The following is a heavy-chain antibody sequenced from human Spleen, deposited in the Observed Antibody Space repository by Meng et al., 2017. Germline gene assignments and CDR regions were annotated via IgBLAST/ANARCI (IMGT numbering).Heavy chain of an antibody. CDR2: INHSGST. V-gene: IGHV4-34*01. D-gene: IGHD4-11*01. Sequence: VKRQESGPGLVKPSETLSLTCVVSGGSFSDYYWSWIRQPPGKGLEWIGEINHSGSTNYNPSLESRATISVDTSQNNLSLKLSSVTAADSAVYYCARGPTTMAHDFDYWGQGTLVTVSS. J-gene: IGHJ4*02. CDR1: GGSFSDYY. CDR3: ARGPTTMAHDFDY.